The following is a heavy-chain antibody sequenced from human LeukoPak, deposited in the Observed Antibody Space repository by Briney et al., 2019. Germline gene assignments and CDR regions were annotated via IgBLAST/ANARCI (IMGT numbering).Heavy chain of an antibody. D-gene: IGHD3-22*01. V-gene: IGHV3-30*14. CDR2: ISYDGRNE. CDR3: ARGYYHFDGSGYFDM. Sequence: GGSLGLPCAASRFTFLNYAVNWVRQAPGKGLEWVAIISYDGRNEYYAESVEGRFTISRDTSRNMISLQMNSLRPEDTAVYYCARGYYHFDGSGYFDMWGQGTLVTVSS. J-gene: IGHJ4*02. CDR1: RFTFLNYA.